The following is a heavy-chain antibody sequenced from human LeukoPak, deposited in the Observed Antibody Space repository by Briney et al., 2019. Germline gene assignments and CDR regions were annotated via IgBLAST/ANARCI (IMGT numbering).Heavy chain of an antibody. CDR3: AKDRPSYYGNNGHYYRRDGDS. Sequence: GGSLRLSCAASGFTFSIYAMSWVRQAPGKGLEWVSSISGSGDLTYYAGSVKGRFTISRDNSKNTLYLQMNSLRAEDTAIYYCAKDRPSYYGNNGHYYRRDGDSWGQGTLVTVSS. CDR2: ISGSGDLT. CDR1: GFTFSIYA. D-gene: IGHD3-22*01. V-gene: IGHV3-23*01. J-gene: IGHJ5*01.